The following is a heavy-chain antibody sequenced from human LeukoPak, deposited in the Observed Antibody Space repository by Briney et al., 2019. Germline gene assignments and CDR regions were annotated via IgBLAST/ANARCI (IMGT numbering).Heavy chain of an antibody. CDR3: AKDSLYYYGSGSSHY. CDR1: GFTFSSYA. D-gene: IGHD3-10*01. J-gene: IGHJ4*02. Sequence: GGSLRLSCEASGFTFSSYAMTWVRRVPGKGLEWSSPISGSGGSTYYADSLKGGLTISRDNSKNTLYLQMNSLRAEDTAVYYCAKDSLYYYGSGSSHYWGQGTLVTVSS. V-gene: IGHV3-23*01. CDR2: ISGSGGST.